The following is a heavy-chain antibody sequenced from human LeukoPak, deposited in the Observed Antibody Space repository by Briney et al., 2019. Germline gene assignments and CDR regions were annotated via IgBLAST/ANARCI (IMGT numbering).Heavy chain of an antibody. CDR2: TYSAGTT. J-gene: IGHJ5*02. D-gene: IGHD4-17*01. CDR3: AREYGDFPSMFDP. V-gene: IGHV3-66*01. CDR1: GFTVSNNY. Sequence: GGSLRLSCAASGFTVSNNYIAWIRQAPGEGLECVSVTYSAGTTYYADSVKGRFSISTDSSKNTLSLLMNTLRPEDTAIYYCAREYGDFPSMFDPWGQGTLVIVSS.